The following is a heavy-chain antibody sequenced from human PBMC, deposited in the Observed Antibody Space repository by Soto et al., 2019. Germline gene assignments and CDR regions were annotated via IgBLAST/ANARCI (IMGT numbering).Heavy chain of an antibody. V-gene: IGHV1-18*01. CDR3: ARDRVRYCSSTSCRGEWFDH. J-gene: IGHJ5*02. D-gene: IGHD2-2*01. Sequence: QVQLVQSGAEVKKPGASVKVSCKASGYTFTSYGISWVRQAPGQGLEWMGWISAYNGNTNYAQKLQGRVTMTTDTSTSTAYMELRSLRSDDTAVYYCARDRVRYCSSTSCRGEWFDHWGQGTLVTVSS. CDR2: ISAYNGNT. CDR1: GYTFTSYG.